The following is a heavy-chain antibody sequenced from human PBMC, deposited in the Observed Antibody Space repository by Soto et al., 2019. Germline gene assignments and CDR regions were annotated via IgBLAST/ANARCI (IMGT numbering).Heavy chain of an antibody. Sequence: GGSLRLSCAASGFTVSSNYMSWVRQAPGKGLEWVSVIYSGGSTYYADSVKGRFTISRHNSKNTLYLQMNSLRAEDTAVYYCAREHDYGDYGGGDVWGQGTTVTVSS. CDR2: IYSGGST. D-gene: IGHD4-17*01. CDR1: GFTVSSNY. V-gene: IGHV3-53*04. CDR3: AREHDYGDYGGGDV. J-gene: IGHJ6*02.